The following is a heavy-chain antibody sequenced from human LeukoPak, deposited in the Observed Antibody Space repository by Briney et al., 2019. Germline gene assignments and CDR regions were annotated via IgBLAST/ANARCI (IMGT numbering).Heavy chain of an antibody. V-gene: IGHV3-11*03. D-gene: IGHD6-25*01. Sequence: GGALRLSCVVAGIPFSDFYMNWIRQAPGKGRVWISYISSSSSYTEYAESVKGRFTISRDNAKSALYVQKNDLIVEDAAVYYCAAGTAADYWGQGTLVIVSS. CDR1: GIPFSDFY. CDR2: ISSSSSYT. CDR3: AAGTAADY. J-gene: IGHJ4*02.